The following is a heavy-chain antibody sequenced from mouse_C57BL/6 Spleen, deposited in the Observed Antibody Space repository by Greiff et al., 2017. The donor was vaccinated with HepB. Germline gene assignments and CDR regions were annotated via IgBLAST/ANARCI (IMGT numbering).Heavy chain of an antibody. Sequence: VQLQQSGPELVKPGASVKISCKASGYSFTGYYMNWVKQSPEKSLEWIGEINPSTGGTTYNQKFKAKATLTVDKSSSTAYMQLKSLTSEDSAVYHCAREESNLCAHWRQDTLVTVSA. J-gene: IGHJ3*01. CDR2: INPSTGGT. D-gene: IGHD2-5*01. CDR1: GYSFTGYY. CDR3: AREESNLCAH. V-gene: IGHV1-42*01.